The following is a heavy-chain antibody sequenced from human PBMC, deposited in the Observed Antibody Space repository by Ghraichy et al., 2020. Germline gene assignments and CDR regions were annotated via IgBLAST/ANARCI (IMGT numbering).Heavy chain of an antibody. V-gene: IGHV3-15*01. Sequence: GGSLRLSCTASGITFSNAAMSWVRQAPGKGLEWVGCMRSKTDGGTADYAAPVKGRFTISRDDSKNTLYLQMNSLKTEDTAVYYCTTEAPMKQELARFDYCGQGQRVTVSS. J-gene: IGHJ4*02. D-gene: IGHD6-13*01. CDR1: GITFSNAA. CDR2: MRSKTDGGTA. CDR3: TTEAPMKQELARFDY.